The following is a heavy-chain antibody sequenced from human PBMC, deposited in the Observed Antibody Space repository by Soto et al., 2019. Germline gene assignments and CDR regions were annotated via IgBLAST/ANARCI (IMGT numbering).Heavy chain of an antibody. CDR2: INPSGGST. J-gene: IGHJ6*03. CDR1: GYTFTSYY. V-gene: IGHV1-46*03. D-gene: IGHD3-3*01. Sequence: ASVKVSCKASGYTFTSYYMHWVRQAPGQGLEWMGIINPSGGSTSYAQKFQGRVTMTRDTSTGTVYMELSSLRSEDTAVYYSAREETSVDFWSGYYYYMDVWGKGTTVTVSS. CDR3: AREETSVDFWSGYYYYMDV.